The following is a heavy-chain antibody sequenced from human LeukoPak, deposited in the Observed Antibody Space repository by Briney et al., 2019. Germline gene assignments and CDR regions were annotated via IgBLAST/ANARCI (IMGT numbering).Heavy chain of an antibody. CDR2: IYYSGST. J-gene: IGHJ4*02. Sequence: PSETLSLTCTVSGGSISSSSYYWGWIRQPPGKGLEWIGSIYYSGSTYYNPSLKSRVTISVDTSKNQFSLKLSSVTAADTAVYYCAKVDNWKYAHHDFWGQGTLVTVSS. CDR3: AKVDNWKYAHHDF. V-gene: IGHV4-39*07. CDR1: GGSISSSSYY. D-gene: IGHD1-1*01.